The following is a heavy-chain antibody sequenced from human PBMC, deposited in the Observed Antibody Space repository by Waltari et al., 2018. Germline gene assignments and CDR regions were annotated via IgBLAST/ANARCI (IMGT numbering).Heavy chain of an antibody. CDR1: GFLVSEND. CDR3: ALNTVTVPFPY. Sequence: EQLVESGGGFIQPGGSLRLDCAVSGFLVSENDVIWVRQAPGKGLAWVSVVYDPGDAHYANAVKGRFTSSRDISTNTVFLHMSGLRDEDTAVYYCALNTVTVPFPYWGRGTLVTVSS. V-gene: IGHV3-53*01. J-gene: IGHJ4*02. D-gene: IGHD4-17*01. CDR2: VYDPGDA.